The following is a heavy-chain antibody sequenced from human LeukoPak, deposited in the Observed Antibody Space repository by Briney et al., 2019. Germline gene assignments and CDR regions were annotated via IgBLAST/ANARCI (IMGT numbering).Heavy chain of an antibody. V-gene: IGHV3-7*03. D-gene: IGHD6-13*01. CDR3: AKDIGTAAGYNSYFDF. CDR2: IKQDGSEK. CDR1: GFTFSSYW. J-gene: IGHJ4*02. Sequence: GGSLRLSCAASGFTFSSYWMSWVRQAPGKGLEWVANIKQDGSEKYYVDSVKGRFTISRDNAKNSLYLQMNSLRAEDTALYYCAKDIGTAAGYNSYFDFWGQGTLVTVSS.